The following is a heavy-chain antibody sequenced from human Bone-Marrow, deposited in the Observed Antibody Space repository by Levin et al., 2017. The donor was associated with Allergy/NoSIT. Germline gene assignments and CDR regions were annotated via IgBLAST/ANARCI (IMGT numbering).Heavy chain of an antibody. CDR1: GDSVSSGDHY. V-gene: IGHV4-30-4*01. CDR2: ISYSGST. D-gene: IGHD3-9*01. J-gene: IGHJ4*02. CDR3: ARDRYNILTGYYVGDL. Sequence: PSETLSLTCTVSGDSVSSGDHYWSWIRQTPGKGLEWIGYISYSGSTYYNPSLKSRSAFSVDMAKNQFSLRRTSVTAADTAVYYCARDRYNILTGYYVGDLWGQGTLVTVSS.